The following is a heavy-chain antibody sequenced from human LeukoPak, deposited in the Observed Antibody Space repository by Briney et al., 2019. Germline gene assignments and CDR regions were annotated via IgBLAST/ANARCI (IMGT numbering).Heavy chain of an antibody. Sequence: GGSLRLSCAASGFTFSSYNMNWVRQAPGKGLEWVSYISSSSSTIYYADSVKGRFTISRDNARHSLYLQMNSLRAEDTAVYYCARDRGYTYGRYMDVWGRGTTVTVSS. CDR3: ARDRGYTYGRYMDV. D-gene: IGHD5-18*01. CDR1: GFTFSSYN. CDR2: ISSSSSTI. J-gene: IGHJ6*03. V-gene: IGHV3-48*01.